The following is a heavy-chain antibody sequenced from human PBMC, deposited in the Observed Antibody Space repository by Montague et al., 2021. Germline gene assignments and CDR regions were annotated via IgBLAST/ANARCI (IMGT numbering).Heavy chain of an antibody. CDR2: INHSGST. J-gene: IGHJ6*03. Sequence: SETLSLTCAVYGGSFSGYYWSWIRQPPGKGLEWFGEINHSGSTNYNPSLKSRVTISVDTSKNQFSLKLSSVTAADTAVYYCARRGGTMVRGVKGYMDVWGKGTTVTVSS. V-gene: IGHV4-34*01. CDR1: GGSFSGYY. CDR3: ARRGGTMVRGVKGYMDV. D-gene: IGHD3-10*01.